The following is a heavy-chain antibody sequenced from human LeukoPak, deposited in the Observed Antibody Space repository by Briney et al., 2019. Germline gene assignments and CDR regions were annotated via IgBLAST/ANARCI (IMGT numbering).Heavy chain of an antibody. Sequence: PSETLSLTCTVSGGSISGDYWSWIRQPPGKGLEWVAYIYYSGGTNYNPSLKSRVTISVDTSKNQFSLRLTSVTAADTAVYYCARLQGDSTAVLDYWGRGPLVSVSS. J-gene: IGHJ4*02. D-gene: IGHD2-21*01. CDR2: IYYSGGT. CDR1: GGSISGDY. V-gene: IGHV4-59*01. CDR3: ARLQGDSTAVLDY.